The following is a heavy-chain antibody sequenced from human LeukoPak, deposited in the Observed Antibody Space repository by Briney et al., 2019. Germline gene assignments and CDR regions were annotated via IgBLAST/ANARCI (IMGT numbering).Heavy chain of an antibody. J-gene: IGHJ5*02. CDR1: GYTSTDNY. CDR3: ARAGGSGWSRVWFDP. V-gene: IGHV1-2*02. D-gene: IGHD6-19*01. CDR2: INPNSDGT. Sequence: GASVKVSCKASGYTSTDNYIHWVRQAPGQGPEWMGWINPNSDGTKYAQKFQGRVTMTRDTSISTAYMEVSSLRYEDTAVYYCARAGGSGWSRVWFDPWGQGTLVTVSS.